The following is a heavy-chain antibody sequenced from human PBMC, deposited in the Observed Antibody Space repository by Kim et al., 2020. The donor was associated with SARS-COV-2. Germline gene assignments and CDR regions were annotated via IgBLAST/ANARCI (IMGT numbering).Heavy chain of an antibody. D-gene: IGHD1-1*01. CDR1: GGSISSSSYY. CDR2: IYYSGST. CDR3: ARHARRGNSNWFDP. J-gene: IGHJ5*02. V-gene: IGHV4-39*01. Sequence: SETLSLTCTVSGGSISSSSYYWGWIRQPPGKGLEWIGSIYYSGSTYYNPSLKSRVTISVDTSKKQFSLKLSSVTAADTAVYYCARHARRGNSNWFDPWGQGTLVTVSS.